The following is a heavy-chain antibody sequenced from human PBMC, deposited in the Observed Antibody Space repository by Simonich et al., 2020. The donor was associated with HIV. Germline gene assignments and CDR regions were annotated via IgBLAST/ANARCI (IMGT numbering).Heavy chain of an antibody. D-gene: IGHD2-15*01. J-gene: IGHJ4*02. CDR1: GYTFTDYY. CDR3: ATPSLAATAFDY. CDR2: VDPEDGEA. V-gene: IGHV1-69-2*01. Sequence: EVQLVQSGAEVKKPGATVKISCKVSGYTFTDYYIHWVQQAPGKGLGWMGLVDPEDGEAIFAEKFQGRVTITADTSTDTAYMELSGLRSEDTAVYYCATPSLAATAFDYWGQGTLVTVSS.